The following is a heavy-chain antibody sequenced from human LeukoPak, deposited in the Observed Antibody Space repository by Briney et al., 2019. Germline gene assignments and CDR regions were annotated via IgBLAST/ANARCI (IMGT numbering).Heavy chain of an antibody. CDR1: GGTFISYA. CDR3: ARDISYGYENYYYYGMDV. Sequence: GASVKVSCKASGGTFISYAISWVRQAPGQGLEWMGGIIPIFGTANYAQKSQGRVTITADESTSTAYMELSSLRSEDTAVYYCARDISYGYENYYYYGMDVWGQGTTVTVSS. CDR2: IIPIFGTA. D-gene: IGHD5-18*01. V-gene: IGHV1-69*13. J-gene: IGHJ6*02.